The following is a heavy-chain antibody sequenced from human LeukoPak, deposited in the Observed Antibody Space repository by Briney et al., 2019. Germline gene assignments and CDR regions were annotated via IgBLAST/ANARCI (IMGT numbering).Heavy chain of an antibody. J-gene: IGHJ4*02. CDR3: ARGSTYYYDSSGYYFDY. CDR2: IYHSGST. D-gene: IGHD3-22*01. CDR1: GGSISSDGYS. Sequence: PSETLSLTCAVSGGSISSDGYSWSWIRQPPGKGLEWIGYIYHSGSTYYNPSLKSRVTISVDRSKNQFSLKLSSVTAADTAVYYCARGSTYYYDSSGYYFDYWGQGTLVTVSS. V-gene: IGHV4-30-2*01.